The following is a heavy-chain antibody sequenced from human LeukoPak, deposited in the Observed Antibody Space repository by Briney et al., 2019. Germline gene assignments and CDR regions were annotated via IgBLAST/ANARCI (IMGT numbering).Heavy chain of an antibody. CDR2: IYTSGST. J-gene: IGHJ4*02. Sequence: SETLSLTCTVSGGSISSGSYYWSWIRQPAGKGLEWIGRIYTSGSTNYNPSLKSRVTISVDTSKNQFSLKLSSVTAADTAVYYCARGYIVATTDYFDYWGQGTLVTVSS. CDR3: ARGYIVATTDYFDY. V-gene: IGHV4-61*02. D-gene: IGHD5-12*01. CDR1: GGSISSGSYY.